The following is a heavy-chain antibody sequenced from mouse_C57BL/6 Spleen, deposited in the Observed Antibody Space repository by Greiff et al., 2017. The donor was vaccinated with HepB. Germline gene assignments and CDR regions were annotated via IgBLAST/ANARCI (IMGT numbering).Heavy chain of an antibody. CDR3: ASPPLTGTKNWYFDV. CDR1: GFTFSSYT. V-gene: IGHV5-9*01. J-gene: IGHJ1*03. CDR2: ISGGGGDT. D-gene: IGHD4-1*01. Sequence: EVKLVESGGGLVKPGGSLKLSCAASGFTFSSYTMSWVRQTPEKRLEWVATISGGGGDTYYPDRVKGRFTISKDNTKNPLYLQMRTLRSEDTALYNLASPPLTGTKNWYFDVWGTGTTVTVSS.